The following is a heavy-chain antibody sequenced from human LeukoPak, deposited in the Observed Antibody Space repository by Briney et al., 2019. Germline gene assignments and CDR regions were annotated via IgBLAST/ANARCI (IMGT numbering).Heavy chain of an antibody. D-gene: IGHD2-21*02. J-gene: IGHJ6*02. CDR3: AGRDSGYYYGMDL. Sequence: PGGSLRLSCAASGVTVSNAWMSWVRQAPGRGLEWVSVISGGGSTFYADSVKGRFTISRDSSKNTLYLQMNSLRAEDTAMYYCAGRDSGYYYGMDLWGLGTTVTVSS. CDR1: GVTVSNAW. CDR2: ISGGGST. V-gene: IGHV3-53*01.